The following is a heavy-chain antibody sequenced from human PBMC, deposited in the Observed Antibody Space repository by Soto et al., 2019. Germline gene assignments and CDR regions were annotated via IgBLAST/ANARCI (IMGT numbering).Heavy chain of an antibody. CDR3: AKNHRGLFGAQDY. D-gene: IGHD3-10*01. CDR1: GFTFSSYA. J-gene: IGHJ4*02. Sequence: LRLSCAASGFTFSSYAMSWVRQAPGKGLEWVSAISGSGGSTYYADSVKGRFTISRDNSKNTLYLQMNSLGAEDTAVYYCAKNHRGLFGAQDYWGQGTLVTVSS. V-gene: IGHV3-23*01. CDR2: ISGSGGST.